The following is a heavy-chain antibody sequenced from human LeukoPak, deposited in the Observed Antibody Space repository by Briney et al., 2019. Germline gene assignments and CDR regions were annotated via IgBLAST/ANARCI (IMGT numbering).Heavy chain of an antibody. CDR1: GFNVSSNY. D-gene: IGHD6-13*01. V-gene: IGHV3-66*01. CDR3: ARVDSRTAQFDY. CDR2: IYSGGST. Sequence: GGSLRLSCAVSGFNVSSNYLNWVRQAPGKGPEWVSVIYSGGSTYYADSVKGRFTISRDNSKNTLYLQMNSLRAEDTAVYHCARVDSRTAQFDYWGQGTLVTVSS. J-gene: IGHJ4*02.